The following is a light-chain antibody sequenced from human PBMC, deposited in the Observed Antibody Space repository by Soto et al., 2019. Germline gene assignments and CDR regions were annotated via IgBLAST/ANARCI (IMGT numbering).Light chain of an antibody. Sequence: DIQMTQSPSSLSASVGDRVTITCRASQSISSYLNWYQQKPGKAPKLLIYAASSLQSGVPSRFSGSGSGTDSTLTISILQPEDFATYYCQQSYSTPQTFGKGTRV. V-gene: IGKV1-39*01. CDR1: QSISSY. CDR2: AAS. J-gene: IGKJ1*01. CDR3: QQSYSTPQT.